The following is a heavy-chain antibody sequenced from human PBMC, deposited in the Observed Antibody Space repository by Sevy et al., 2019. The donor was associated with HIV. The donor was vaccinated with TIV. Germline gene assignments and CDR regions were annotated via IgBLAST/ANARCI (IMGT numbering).Heavy chain of an antibody. CDR3: AGGSSGWVRGGLDY. V-gene: IGHV3-30*03. CDR2: ISFDGRNT. Sequence: GGSLRLSCAASGFIFSDFGMHWVRQAPGKGLECVALISFDGRNTYHADSVKGGFTISRDNSKNTVYLEMTSLRVEYTAVYFCAGGSSGWVRGGLDYWGNGTLVTVSS. D-gene: IGHD6-19*01. J-gene: IGHJ4*01. CDR1: GFIFSDFG.